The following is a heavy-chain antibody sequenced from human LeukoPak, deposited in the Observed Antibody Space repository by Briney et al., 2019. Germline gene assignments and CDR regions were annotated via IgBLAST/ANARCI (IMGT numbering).Heavy chain of an antibody. J-gene: IGHJ4*02. D-gene: IGHD5-12*01. Sequence: GGSLRLSCAASGFNFEDFAMHWVRQAPGKGLEWVAGISWNSGRINYVDSVKGRFTISRDNIKNSLYLQMNSLRVEDTALYYCAKTSPSGSYYFDYWGQGTLVTVSS. CDR2: ISWNSGRI. CDR3: AKTSPSGSYYFDY. CDR1: GFNFEDFA. V-gene: IGHV3-9*01.